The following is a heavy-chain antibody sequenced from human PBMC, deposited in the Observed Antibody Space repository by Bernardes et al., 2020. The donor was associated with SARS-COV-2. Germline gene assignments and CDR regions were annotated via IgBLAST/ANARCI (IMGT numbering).Heavy chain of an antibody. CDR2: IYYSGST. D-gene: IGHD7-27*01. CDR3: ASWGSSSGDAFDI. J-gene: IGHJ3*02. V-gene: IGHV4-59*01. CDR1: GGSISSYY. Sequence: SETLSLTCTVSGGSISSYYWSWIRQPPGKGLEWIGYIYYSGSTNYNPSLKSRVTISVDTSKNQFSLKLSSVTAADTAVYYCASWGSSSGDAFDIWGQGTMVTVSS.